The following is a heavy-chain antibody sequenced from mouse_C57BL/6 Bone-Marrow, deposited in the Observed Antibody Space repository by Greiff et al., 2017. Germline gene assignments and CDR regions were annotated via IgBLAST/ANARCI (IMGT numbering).Heavy chain of an antibody. D-gene: IGHD1-1*01. V-gene: IGHV5-9*01. CDR1: GFTFSSYT. CDR2: ISGGGGNT. Sequence: EVQGVESGGGLVKPGGSLKLSCAASGFTFSSYTMSWVRQTPEKRLEWVATISGGGGNTYYPDSVKGRFTISRDTAKNTLYLQMSSLRAEDTALYYCARKGLLGAMDYGGQGTSVTVSS. CDR3: ARKGLLGAMDY. J-gene: IGHJ4*01.